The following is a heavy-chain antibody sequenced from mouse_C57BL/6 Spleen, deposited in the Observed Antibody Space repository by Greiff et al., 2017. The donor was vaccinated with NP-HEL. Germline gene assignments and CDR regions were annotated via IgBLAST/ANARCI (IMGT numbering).Heavy chain of an antibody. J-gene: IGHJ4*01. CDR3: ARWLLRWAMDY. V-gene: IGHV1-9*01. CDR1: GYTFPGYW. CDR2: IFPGSGST. D-gene: IGHD2-3*01. Sequence: VQLQQSGAELLKPGASVKLSCKATGYTFPGYWIEWVTPRPGHGLEWIGEIFPGSGSTNSNETFKGKATFPADPSSNTAYMQLSSLTTEDSAIYYCARWLLRWAMDYWGQGTAVTVAS.